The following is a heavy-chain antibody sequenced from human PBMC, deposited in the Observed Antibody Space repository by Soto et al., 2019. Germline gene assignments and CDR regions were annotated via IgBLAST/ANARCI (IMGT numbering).Heavy chain of an antibody. CDR2: IYPGDSDT. CDR1: GYSFTSYW. CDR3: ARQVAPVATPWSFHY. J-gene: IGHJ4*02. D-gene: IGHD2-2*02. Sequence: GESLKISCKGSGYSFTSYWIGWVRQIPGKGLEWMGIIYPGDSDTKYSPSFQGQVTISADKSISTAFLQWSSLKASDTAMYYCARQVAPVATPWSFHYWGQGTLVTVSS. V-gene: IGHV5-51*01.